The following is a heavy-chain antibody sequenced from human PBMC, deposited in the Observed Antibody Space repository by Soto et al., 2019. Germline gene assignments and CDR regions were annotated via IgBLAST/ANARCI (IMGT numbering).Heavy chain of an antibody. CDR1: GGTFSTSA. CDR3: ARDKDRQQLGGNYYYILDV. V-gene: IGHV1-69*12. CDR2: IMPVFATP. D-gene: IGHD3-3*02. J-gene: IGHJ6*02. Sequence: QVQLMQSGAEVKKPGSSVKVSCTASGGTFSTSAISWVRQAPGEGLEWVGGIMPVFATPDYAQKYQGRVTISAEESTTTDYLELTSLTTDDTGVYYCARDKDRQQLGGNYYYILDVWGQWTAITVSS.